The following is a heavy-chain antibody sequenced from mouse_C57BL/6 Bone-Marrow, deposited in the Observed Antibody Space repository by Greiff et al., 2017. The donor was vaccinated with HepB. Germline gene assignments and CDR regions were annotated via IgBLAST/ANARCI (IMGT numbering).Heavy chain of an antibody. J-gene: IGHJ2*01. D-gene: IGHD1-3*01. Sequence: EVKLMESGGGLVKPGGSLKLSCAASGFTFSSYAMSWVRQTPEKRLEWVATISDGGSYTYYPDNVKGRFTISRDNAKNTLYLQVSHLKSEDTAMYYCAREENNNDGGQGTTLTVSS. CDR3: AREENNND. CDR1: GFTFSSYA. CDR2: ISDGGSYT. V-gene: IGHV5-4*01.